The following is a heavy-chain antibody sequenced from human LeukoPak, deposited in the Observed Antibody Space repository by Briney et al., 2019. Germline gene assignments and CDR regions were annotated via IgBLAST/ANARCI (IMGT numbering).Heavy chain of an antibody. Sequence: PGGSLRLSCAASGFTFSNYGIHWVRQAPGKGLEWVAVISYDGSNKYYADSVKGRFTISRDNSKNMLYLQMNSLRAEDTAVYYCAKDMSYQLLPSYYFDYWGQGTLVTVSS. V-gene: IGHV3-30*18. CDR3: AKDMSYQLLPSYYFDY. J-gene: IGHJ4*02. CDR2: ISYDGSNK. CDR1: GFTFSNYG. D-gene: IGHD2-2*01.